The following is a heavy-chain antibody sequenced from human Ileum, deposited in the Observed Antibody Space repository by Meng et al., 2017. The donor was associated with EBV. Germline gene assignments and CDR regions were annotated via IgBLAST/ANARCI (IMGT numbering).Heavy chain of an antibody. Sequence: QGQLQESGPGLVKPSETLSLTCTVSGGYVSSAHSFWTWIRQPPGKGLEWIGYMSYSGSTNYSPPLESRVTISVDTSKNQFSLKLSSVTAADTAVYYCAGDPHSGSPHWGQGTLVTVSS. CDR3: AGDPHSGSPH. D-gene: IGHD1-26*01. CDR2: MSYSGST. CDR1: GGYVSSAHSF. V-gene: IGHV4-61*01. J-gene: IGHJ4*02.